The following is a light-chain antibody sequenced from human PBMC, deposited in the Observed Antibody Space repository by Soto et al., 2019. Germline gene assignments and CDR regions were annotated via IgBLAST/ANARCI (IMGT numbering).Light chain of an antibody. J-gene: IGKJ1*01. V-gene: IGKV1-33*01. CDR3: QHYNNLLGT. CDR1: QDISNY. CDR2: AAS. Sequence: DIQMTQSPSSLSASVGDRVTITCQPSQDISNYLNWYQRKPGKAPKLLIYAASNLDTGVPSRFSGSGSGTEFTFTISSLQPEDIATYYCQHYNNLLGTFGQGTKVDIK.